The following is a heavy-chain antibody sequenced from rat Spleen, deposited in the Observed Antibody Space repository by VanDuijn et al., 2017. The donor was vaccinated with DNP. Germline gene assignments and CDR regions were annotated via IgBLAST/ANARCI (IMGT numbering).Heavy chain of an antibody. V-gene: IGHV5-31*01. CDR3: TIAYNSGFAY. Sequence: EVQLVESRGGPVQPGRSLKLSCVASGFIFSNYWMTWIRQAPGKGLEWVASISNTGDNTYYSDSVRGRFSLSRDNAKSTLYLQVNSLRSEDTATYYCTIAYNSGFAYWGQGTLVTVSS. D-gene: IGHD4-3*01. CDR1: GFIFSNYW. J-gene: IGHJ3*01. CDR2: ISNTGDNT.